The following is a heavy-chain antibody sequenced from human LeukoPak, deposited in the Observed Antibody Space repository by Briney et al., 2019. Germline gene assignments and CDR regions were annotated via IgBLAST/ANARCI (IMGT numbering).Heavy chain of an antibody. CDR3: ARDAYGDYWGAFDI. Sequence: ASVKVSCKASGYTFTSYGISWVRQAPGQGLEWMGWISAYNGNTNYAQKLQGRVTMTTDTSTSTAYMELRSLRSDDTAVYYCARDAYGDYWGAFDIWGQGTMVTVSS. J-gene: IGHJ3*02. CDR1: GYTFTSYG. V-gene: IGHV1-18*01. CDR2: ISAYNGNT. D-gene: IGHD4-17*01.